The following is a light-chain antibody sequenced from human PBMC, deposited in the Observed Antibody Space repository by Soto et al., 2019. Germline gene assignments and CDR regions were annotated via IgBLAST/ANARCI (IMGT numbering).Light chain of an antibody. Sequence: EIVLTQSPGTLSLSPGERATLSCRASQSVNGNYLGWYQQKPGQAPRLLINGASSRATGIPDRFSGSGSGTDFTLTISRLEPEDFAVYYCLQYGSSPNTFGQGTKLEIK. CDR2: GAS. CDR1: QSVNGNY. CDR3: LQYGSSPNT. J-gene: IGKJ2*01. V-gene: IGKV3-20*01.